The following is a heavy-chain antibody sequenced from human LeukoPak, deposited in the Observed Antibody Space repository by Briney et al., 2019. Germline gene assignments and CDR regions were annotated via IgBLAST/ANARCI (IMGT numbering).Heavy chain of an antibody. V-gene: IGHV1-18*01. CDR1: GYTFTSHG. Sequence: ASVKVSCKASGYTFTSHGISWVRQAPGQGLEWMGWISAYNGNTNYAQKLQGRITMATDTSTSTAYMELRSLRSDDTAVYYCARKPRGYYYYMDVWGKGTTVTVSS. CDR3: ARKPRGYYYYMDV. J-gene: IGHJ6*03. CDR2: ISAYNGNT.